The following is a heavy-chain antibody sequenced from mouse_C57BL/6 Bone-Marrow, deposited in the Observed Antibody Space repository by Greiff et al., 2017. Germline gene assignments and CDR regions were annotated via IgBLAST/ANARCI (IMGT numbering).Heavy chain of an antibody. CDR2: IDPSDSYT. CDR1: GYTFTSYW. CDR3: AGYAMDY. V-gene: IGHV1-59*01. Sequence: VQLQQPGAELVRPGTSVKLSCKASGYTFTSYWMHWVKQRPGQGLEWIGVIDPSDSYTNYNQKFKGQATLTVDTSSSTAYMQLSSLTSEDSAVYYCAGYAMDYWGQGTSVTVSS. J-gene: IGHJ4*01.